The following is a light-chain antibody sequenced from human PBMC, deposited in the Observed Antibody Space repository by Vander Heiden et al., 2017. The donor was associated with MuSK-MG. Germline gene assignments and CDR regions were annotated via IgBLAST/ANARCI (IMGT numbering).Light chain of an antibody. Sequence: IQMTQSPSSLSASVGDRVTITCRASQSVSSYLNWYQQKPGKAPNLLIYAASTLLSEVPSRFSGSESGTDFHLTINSLQPEDFAIYYCQQSYTVPWTFGQGTKVEIK. CDR2: AAS. J-gene: IGKJ1*01. CDR1: QSVSSY. V-gene: IGKV1-39*01. CDR3: QQSYTVPWT.